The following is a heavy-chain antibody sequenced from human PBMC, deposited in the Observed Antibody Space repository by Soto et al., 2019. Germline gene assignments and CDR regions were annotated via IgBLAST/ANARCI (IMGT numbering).Heavy chain of an antibody. D-gene: IGHD3-22*01. CDR1: GFTFSSYG. Sequence: PGGSLRLSCAASGFTFSSYGMHWVRQAPGKGLEWVAVISYDGSDKYYADSVKGRFTISRDNSKNTLYLQMNSLRDEDTAVYYWARDDYYDTSGYLALFDYWGQGTLVTV. CDR3: ARDDYYDTSGYLALFDY. J-gene: IGHJ4*02. CDR2: ISYDGSDK. V-gene: IGHV3-30*03.